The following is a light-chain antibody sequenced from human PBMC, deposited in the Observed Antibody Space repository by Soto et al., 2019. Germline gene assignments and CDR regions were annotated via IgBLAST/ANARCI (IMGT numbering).Light chain of an antibody. V-gene: IGKV3-11*01. J-gene: IGKJ2*01. CDR2: DAS. Sequence: EIVLTQSPATLSLSPGERATLSCRASQSVSSYLAWYQQKPGQAPRLLIYDASNRATGIPARFSGSGSGTDFTLTISSLEPEDVAVYYCQQYGGVPYTFGQGTKLEIK. CDR3: QQYGGVPYT. CDR1: QSVSSY.